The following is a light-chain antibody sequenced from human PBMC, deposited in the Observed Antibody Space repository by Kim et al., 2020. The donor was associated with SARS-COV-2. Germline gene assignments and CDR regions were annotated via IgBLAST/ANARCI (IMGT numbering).Light chain of an antibody. CDR1: KLGDKY. CDR2: QDS. CDR3: QAWDSSNVV. V-gene: IGLV3-1*01. J-gene: IGLJ2*01. Sequence: ASPGQTASITCSGDKLGDKYACWYQQKPGQSPVLVIYQDSKRPSGIPERFSGSNSGNTATLTISGTQAMDEADYYCQAWDSSNVVFGGGTKLTVL.